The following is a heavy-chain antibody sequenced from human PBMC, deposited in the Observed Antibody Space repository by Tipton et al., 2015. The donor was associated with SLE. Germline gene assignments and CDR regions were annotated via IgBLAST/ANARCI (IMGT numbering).Heavy chain of an antibody. CDR3: AREEIVGRTLGY. CDR2: IYTSGST. D-gene: IGHD1-26*01. Sequence: TLSLTCAVSGGSISSGSYYWSWIRQPAGKGLEWIGYIYTSGSTNYNPSLKSRVTISVDTSKNQFSLKLSSVTAADTAVYYCAREEIVGRTLGYWGQGTLVSVSS. V-gene: IGHV4-61*09. CDR1: GGSISSGSYY. J-gene: IGHJ4*02.